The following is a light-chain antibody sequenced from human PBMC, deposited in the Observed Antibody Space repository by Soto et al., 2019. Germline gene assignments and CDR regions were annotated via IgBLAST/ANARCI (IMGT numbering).Light chain of an antibody. Sequence: QSALTQPASVSGSPGQSITISCTGTSTDVGGYNYVSWYQQHPGKAPKLMIYDDTHRPSGVSNRFSGSKSGNTASLTISGLLADDEADYYCSSYRSSSTLGVFGTGTKVTVL. V-gene: IGLV2-14*03. CDR3: SSYRSSSTLGV. CDR1: STDVGGYNY. CDR2: DDT. J-gene: IGLJ1*01.